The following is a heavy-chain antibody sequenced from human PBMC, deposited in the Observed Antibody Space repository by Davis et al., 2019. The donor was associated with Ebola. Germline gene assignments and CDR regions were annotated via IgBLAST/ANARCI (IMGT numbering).Heavy chain of an antibody. CDR1: GYTFTSYD. CDR3: ARAGWLQPFDY. D-gene: IGHD5-24*01. V-gene: IGHV1-18*01. CDR2: INAYNGNT. J-gene: IGHJ4*02. Sequence: ASVKVSCKASGYTFTSYDIIWVRQAPGQGLEWMGWINAYNGNTNYAQKLQGRVTMTTDTSTSTAYMELRSLRSDDTAVYYCARAGWLQPFDYWGQGTLVTVSS.